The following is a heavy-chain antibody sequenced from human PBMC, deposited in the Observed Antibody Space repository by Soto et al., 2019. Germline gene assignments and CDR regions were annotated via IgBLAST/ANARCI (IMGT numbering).Heavy chain of an antibody. V-gene: IGHV4-39*01. CDR1: GDSITRSNFY. CDR2: IFYSGST. J-gene: IGHJ5*02. Sequence: SETLSLTCTVSGDSITRSNFYWGWIRQPPGKGLEWLGSIFYSGSTFYNPALKSRVTVSVDTSKNQFSLKLRSVTAAETAVYYCARVRWFGELLFGCWFDPWGQGTLVTVSS. CDR3: ARVRWFGELLFGCWFDP. D-gene: IGHD3-10*01.